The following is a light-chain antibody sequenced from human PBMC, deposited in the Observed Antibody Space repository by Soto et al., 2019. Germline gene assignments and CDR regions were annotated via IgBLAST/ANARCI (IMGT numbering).Light chain of an antibody. CDR1: QSVSSSY. J-gene: IGKJ1*01. Sequence: EIVLTQSPGTLSLSPGERATLSFRASQSVSSSYLAWYQQKPGQAPRLLIYGASSRATGIPARFSGSGSGTEFTLTISSLQSEDFAVYYCQQYNNWPPWGTFGQGTKVDIK. CDR3: QQYNNWPPWGT. V-gene: IGKV3-15*01. CDR2: GAS.